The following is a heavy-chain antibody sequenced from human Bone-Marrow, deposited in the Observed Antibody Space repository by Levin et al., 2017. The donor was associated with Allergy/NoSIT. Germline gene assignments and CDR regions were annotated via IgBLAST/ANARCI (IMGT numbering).Heavy chain of an antibody. J-gene: IGHJ1*01. CDR2: IYYSGDT. V-gene: IGHV4-39*01. Sequence: SQTLSLTCSVSGTSIRNSVYYWGWIRQPPGKGLEWIGSIYYSGDTHYTPSLKSRVIMSVDTSTNQFSLKVTSLSAADTGIYYCARHSGDFHQWGQGTLVTVSS. CDR3: ARHSGDFHQ. CDR1: GTSIRNSVYY. D-gene: IGHD7-27*01.